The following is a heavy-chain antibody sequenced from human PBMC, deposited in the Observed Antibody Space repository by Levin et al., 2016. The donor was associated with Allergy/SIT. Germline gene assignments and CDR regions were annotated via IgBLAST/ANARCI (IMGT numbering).Heavy chain of an antibody. V-gene: IGHV3-21*01. CDR3: ARGVEEYQLVFEGFI. J-gene: IGHJ6*02. CDR2: ISSSSSYI. D-gene: IGHD2-2*01. CDR1: GFTFSSYS. Sequence: GGSLRLSCAASGFTFSSYSMNWVRQAPGKGLEWVSSISSSSSYIYYADSVKGRFTISRDNAKNSLYLQMNSLRAEDTAVYYCARGVEEYQLVFEGFIWGQGTTVTVSS.